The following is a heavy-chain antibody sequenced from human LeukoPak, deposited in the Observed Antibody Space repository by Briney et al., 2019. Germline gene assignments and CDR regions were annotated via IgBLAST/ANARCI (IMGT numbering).Heavy chain of an antibody. CDR3: ARHSEQLGYYDILTGYYIDY. CDR2: IYPGDSDT. J-gene: IGHJ4*02. Sequence: GESLKISCKGSGSSFTSYWIGWVRQMPGKGLEWMGIIYPGDSDTRYSPSFQGQVTISADKSISTAYLQWSSLKASDTAMYYCARHSEQLGYYDILTGYYIDYWGQGTLVTVSS. D-gene: IGHD3-9*01. CDR1: GSSFTSYW. V-gene: IGHV5-51*01.